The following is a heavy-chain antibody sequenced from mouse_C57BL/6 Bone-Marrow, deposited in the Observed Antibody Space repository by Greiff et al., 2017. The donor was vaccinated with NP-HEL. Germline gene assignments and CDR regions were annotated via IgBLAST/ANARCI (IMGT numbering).Heavy chain of an antibody. CDR3: ASDLLWLRRWFAY. CDR1: GYTFTSYW. J-gene: IGHJ3*01. Sequence: QVQLQQPGAELVKPGASVKMSCKASGYTFTSYWITWVKQRPGQGLEWIGDIYPGSGSTNYNEKFKSKATLTVDKSSSTAYMQLSSLTSEDSAVYYCASDLLWLRRWFAYWGQGTLVTVSA. CDR2: IYPGSGST. V-gene: IGHV1-55*01. D-gene: IGHD2-2*01.